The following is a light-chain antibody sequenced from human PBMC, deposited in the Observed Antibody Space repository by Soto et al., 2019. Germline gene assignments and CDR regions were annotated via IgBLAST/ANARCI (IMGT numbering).Light chain of an antibody. V-gene: IGLV1-40*01. J-gene: IGLJ1*01. CDR2: GNS. Sequence: QSVLSQPPSVSGAPGESVTISCTGGSSNIGAGYDVHWYQHVPGTAPRLLIFGNSNRPSGVPDRFSGSKSGPSAFLAIAGLQPEDEADYYCQSYHNSLSGEGVFGSGTKVTV. CDR3: QSYHNSLSGEGV. CDR1: SSNIGAGYD.